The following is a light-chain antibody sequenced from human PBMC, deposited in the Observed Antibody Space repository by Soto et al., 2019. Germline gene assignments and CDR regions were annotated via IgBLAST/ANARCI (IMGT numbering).Light chain of an antibody. CDR3: QQYNNWPPVT. CDR2: GAS. Sequence: EIVMTQSPVTLSVSPGERATLSCRASQSVSSNLAWYKQKPGQPPRLLIYGASTRATGIPARFSGSGSGTEFTLTISSLQSEDFAVYYCQQYNNWPPVTFGQGTKLEIK. CDR1: QSVSSN. V-gene: IGKV3-15*01. J-gene: IGKJ2*01.